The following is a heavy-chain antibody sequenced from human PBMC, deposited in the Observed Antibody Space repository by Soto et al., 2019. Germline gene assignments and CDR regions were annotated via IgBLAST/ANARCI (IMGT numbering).Heavy chain of an antibody. Sequence: SETLSLTCTVSGGSINNHYWSWIRQPPWKGLEWLGYVDYNGITNYNPSLKSRVTMSVDTSKNQFSLKLSSVTAADTAVYYCERVNYDFGSGHAFDIWGQGTMVTVSS. CDR2: VDYNGIT. CDR3: ERVNYDFGSGHAFDI. J-gene: IGHJ3*02. CDR1: GGSINNHY. V-gene: IGHV4-59*11. D-gene: IGHD3-3*01.